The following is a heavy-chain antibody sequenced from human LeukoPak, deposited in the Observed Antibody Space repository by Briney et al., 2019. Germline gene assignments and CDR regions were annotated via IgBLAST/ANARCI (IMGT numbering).Heavy chain of an antibody. CDR2: IYFSGGT. Sequence: PSETLSLTCTVSGDSISSSNCYWGWIRQPPGKGLEWIGSIYFSGGTYYNASLKSRVTISVDTSKNQFSLKLSSVTAADTAVYYCARVRSVDIVATIPRYYFDYWGQGTLVTVSS. J-gene: IGHJ4*02. V-gene: IGHV4-39*07. D-gene: IGHD5-12*01. CDR3: ARVRSVDIVATIPRYYFDY. CDR1: GDSISSSNCY.